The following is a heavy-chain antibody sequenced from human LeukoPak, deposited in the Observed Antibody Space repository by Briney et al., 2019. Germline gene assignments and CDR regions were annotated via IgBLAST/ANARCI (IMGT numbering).Heavy chain of an antibody. CDR2: ITSSSYT. D-gene: IGHD3-22*01. V-gene: IGHV3-11*06. Sequence: GGSLRLSCAASGFTFSDYYMSWIRQAPGKGLEWVSYITSSSYTNYADSVKGRFTISRDNAKDSLYLQMNSLRPEDTAVYYCARDAGGYYPDYWGQGTLVTVSS. J-gene: IGHJ4*02. CDR3: ARDAGGYYPDY. CDR1: GFTFSDYY.